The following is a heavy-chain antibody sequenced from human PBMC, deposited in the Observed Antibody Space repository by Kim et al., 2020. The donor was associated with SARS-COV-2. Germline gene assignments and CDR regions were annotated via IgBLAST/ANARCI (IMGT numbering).Heavy chain of an antibody. Sequence: NSRVTISEDTSKNQFSLKLSSVTAADTAVYYGAREGCVAPAGTVGRFDPWGQGTLVTVSS. V-gene: IGHV4-31*02. D-gene: IGHD6-13*01. J-gene: IGHJ5*02. CDR3: AREGCVAPAGTVGRFDP.